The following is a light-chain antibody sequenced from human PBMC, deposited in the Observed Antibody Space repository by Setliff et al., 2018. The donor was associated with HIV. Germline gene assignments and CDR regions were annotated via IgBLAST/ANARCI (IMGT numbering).Light chain of an antibody. CDR2: NNN. V-gene: IGLV1-44*01. CDR1: TFNIGSNT. Sequence: QSVLTQPPSASGTPGQRVTISCSGSTFNIGSNTVNWYQQLPGAAPKLLIYNNNQRPSGVPDRFSGSKSFTSASLAISGLQSADESDYYCAAWDDGLNGDVFGTGTKGTVL. CDR3: AAWDDGLNGDV. J-gene: IGLJ1*01.